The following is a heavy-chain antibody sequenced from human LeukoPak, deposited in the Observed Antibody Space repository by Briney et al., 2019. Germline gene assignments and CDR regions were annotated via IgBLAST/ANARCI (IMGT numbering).Heavy chain of an antibody. CDR1: GGSISSYY. Sequence: SETLSLTCTVSGGSISSYYRSWIRQPPGKGLEWIGYIYYSGSTNYNPSLKSRVTISVDTSKNQFSLKLSSVTAADTAVYYCARHSGYGPGPFDYWGQGTLVTVSS. V-gene: IGHV4-59*08. CDR2: IYYSGST. D-gene: IGHD5-18*01. CDR3: ARHSGYGPGPFDY. J-gene: IGHJ4*02.